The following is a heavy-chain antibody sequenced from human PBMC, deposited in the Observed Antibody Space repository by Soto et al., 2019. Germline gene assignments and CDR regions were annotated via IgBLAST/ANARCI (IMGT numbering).Heavy chain of an antibody. Sequence: GGSLILSLPASGFPFSRNALSCVRQAPGKGLEGVSGISGGGGATYYADSVKGRFTISRDNSKNTLYLQMNSLRADDTAIYYRAKSEPYGSGSYYFDYWGQGT. V-gene: IGHV3-23*01. CDR2: ISGGGGAT. D-gene: IGHD1-26*01. CDR3: AKSEPYGSGSYYFDY. J-gene: IGHJ4*02. CDR1: GFPFSRNA.